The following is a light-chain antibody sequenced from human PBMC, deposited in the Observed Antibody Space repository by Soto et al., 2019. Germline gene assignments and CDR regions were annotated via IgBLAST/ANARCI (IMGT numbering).Light chain of an antibody. CDR3: QQYGGSPRIT. J-gene: IGKJ5*01. CDR2: GXS. V-gene: IGKV3-20*01. Sequence: EIVLTQSPGTLSLSPGERAXXXXXXXERLSSVYLAWYQQSPGQPPRLLTYGXSXSATGXXDRFSGSGSGTDFTLIINRLEPEDVAIYYCQQYGGSPRITFGQGTRLEI. CDR1: ERLSSVY.